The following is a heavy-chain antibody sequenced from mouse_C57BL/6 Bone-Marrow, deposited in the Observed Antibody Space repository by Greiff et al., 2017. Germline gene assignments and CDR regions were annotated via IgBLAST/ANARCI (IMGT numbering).Heavy chain of an antibody. Sequence: VHLVESGAELVKPGASVKISCKASGYAFSSYWMNWVKQRPGKGLEWIGQIYPGDGDTNYNGKFKGKATLTADKSSSTAYMQLSSLTSEDSAVYCCARSRLGNYPFAYWGQGTLVTVSA. CDR1: GYAFSSYW. D-gene: IGHD2-1*01. CDR2: IYPGDGDT. CDR3: ARSRLGNYPFAY. J-gene: IGHJ3*01. V-gene: IGHV1-80*01.